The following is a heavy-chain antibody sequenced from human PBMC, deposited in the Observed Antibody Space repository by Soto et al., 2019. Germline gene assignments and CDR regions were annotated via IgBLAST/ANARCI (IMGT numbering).Heavy chain of an antibody. CDR2: LSGSGGTT. J-gene: IGHJ5*02. CDR1: GFTFSSDA. Sequence: GGALRLSCAASGFTFSSDAMSWVRQAPGKGLEWVSSLSGSGGTTYFADSVKGRFTISRDNSKNTLYLQMNSLRAEDTAVYYCAKTYCSGGSCPEWFDPWGQGTLVTVSS. CDR3: AKTYCSGGSCPEWFDP. V-gene: IGHV3-23*01. D-gene: IGHD2-15*01.